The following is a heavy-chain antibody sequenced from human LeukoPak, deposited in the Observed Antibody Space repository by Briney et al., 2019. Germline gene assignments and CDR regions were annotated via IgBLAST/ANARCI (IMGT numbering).Heavy chain of an antibody. Sequence: SVKVSCKASGGTFSSYAISWVRQAPGQGLEWMGGIIPIFGTANYAQKFQGRVTITADESTSTAYMELSSLRSGDTAVYYCARETGTPSRLVVAATQGSYYYYYGMDVWGQGTTVTVSS. CDR2: IIPIFGTA. D-gene: IGHD2-15*01. J-gene: IGHJ6*02. CDR3: ARETGTPSRLVVAATQGSYYYYYGMDV. V-gene: IGHV1-69*13. CDR1: GGTFSSYA.